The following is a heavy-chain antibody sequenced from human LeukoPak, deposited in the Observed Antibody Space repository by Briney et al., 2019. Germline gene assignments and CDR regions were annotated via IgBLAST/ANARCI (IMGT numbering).Heavy chain of an antibody. J-gene: IGHJ4*02. CDR2: IRYDGSNK. D-gene: IGHD3-10*01. CDR3: ATDSAPDF. V-gene: IGHV3-30*02. CDR1: GFTFSIYG. Sequence: PGGSLRLSCAASGFTFSIYGMYWVRQAPGKGLERVAFIRYDGSNKYYADSVKGRFTISRENSKNTLYLQMNSLRTEDTAVYYCATDSAPDFWGQGTLVTVSS.